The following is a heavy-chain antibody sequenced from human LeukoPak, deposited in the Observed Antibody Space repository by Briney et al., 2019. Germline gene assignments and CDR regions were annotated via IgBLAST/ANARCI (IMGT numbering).Heavy chain of an antibody. Sequence: SETLSLTCTVSGGSFSSHYWSWIRQPPGKGLEWIGYMYDSGSTKDNPSLKSRVTLSADTSKNQFSLRLSSVTAADTAVYYCARSSRAARWFDYWGQGTLVTVSS. V-gene: IGHV4-59*11. CDR1: GGSFSSHY. CDR3: ARSSRAARWFDY. CDR2: MYDSGST. J-gene: IGHJ4*02. D-gene: IGHD6-6*01.